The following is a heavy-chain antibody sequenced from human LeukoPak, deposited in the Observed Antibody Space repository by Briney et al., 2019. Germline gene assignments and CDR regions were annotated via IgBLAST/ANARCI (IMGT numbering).Heavy chain of an antibody. CDR2: INTNTGNP. D-gene: IGHD6-19*01. Sequence: ASVKVSCKASGGTFTSYAMNWVRQAPGQGLEWMGWINTNTGNPTYAQGFTGRFVFSLDTSVSTAYLQISSLKAEDTAVYYCARRKAIAVAGTYEIDYWGQGTLVTVSS. V-gene: IGHV7-4-1*02. J-gene: IGHJ4*02. CDR3: ARRKAIAVAGTYEIDY. CDR1: GGTFTSYA.